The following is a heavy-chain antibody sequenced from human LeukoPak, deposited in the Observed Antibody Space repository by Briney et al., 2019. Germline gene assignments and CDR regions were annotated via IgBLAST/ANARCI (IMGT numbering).Heavy chain of an antibody. V-gene: IGHV4-34*01. CDR3: ARGLLPALDY. CDR2: INHSGST. J-gene: IGHJ4*02. D-gene: IGHD1-26*01. Sequence: SETLSLACAVYGGSFSGYYWSWIRQPPGKGLEWIGEINHSGSTNYNPSLKSRVTISVDTSKNQFSLKLSSVTAADTAVYYCARGLLPALDYWGQGTLVTVSS. CDR1: GGSFSGYY.